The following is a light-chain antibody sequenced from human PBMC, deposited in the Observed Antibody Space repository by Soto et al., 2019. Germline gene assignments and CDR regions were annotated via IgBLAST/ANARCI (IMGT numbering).Light chain of an antibody. Sequence: DIQMTQSPSSLSASVGDRVTITCRASQSISSYLNWYQQKPGKAPKLLIYAASSLQSGVPSRFSCSGSGTDFTLTISSLQPEDFATYYCQQSYSTPQTTFGQGTRLEIK. CDR3: QQSYSTPQTT. CDR2: AAS. CDR1: QSISSY. V-gene: IGKV1-39*01. J-gene: IGKJ5*01.